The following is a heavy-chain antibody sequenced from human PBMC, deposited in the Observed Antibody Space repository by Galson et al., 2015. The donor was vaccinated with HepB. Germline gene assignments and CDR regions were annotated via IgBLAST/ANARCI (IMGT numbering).Heavy chain of an antibody. V-gene: IGHV5-10-1*01. CDR1: GYSFTSYW. CDR2: IDPSDSYT. CDR3: AREEVVVVPAASYYYYYGMDV. J-gene: IGHJ6*02. Sequence: QSGAEVKKPGESLRISCKGSGYSFTSYWISWVRQMPGKGLEWMGRIDPSDSYTNYSPSFQGHVTISADKSISTAYLQWSSLKASDTAMYYCAREEVVVVPAASYYYYYGMDVWGQGTTVTVSS. D-gene: IGHD2-2*01.